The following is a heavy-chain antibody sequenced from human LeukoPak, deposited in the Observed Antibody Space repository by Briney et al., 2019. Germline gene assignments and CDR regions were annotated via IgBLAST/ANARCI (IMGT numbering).Heavy chain of an antibody. Sequence: GGSLRLSCAASGFTLSNACASWARQAPGKGLEWVGRIKSKADGGTTDYAAPVIGRFTISRDDSKNMVNLQMNSLKTEDDTVYFCTTPEAYYFFFEFFHHWGQGTMVTVSS. V-gene: IGHV3-15*01. CDR2: IKSKADGGTT. CDR1: GFTLSNAC. D-gene: IGHD3-3*01. J-gene: IGHJ1*01. CDR3: TTPEAYYFFFEFFHH.